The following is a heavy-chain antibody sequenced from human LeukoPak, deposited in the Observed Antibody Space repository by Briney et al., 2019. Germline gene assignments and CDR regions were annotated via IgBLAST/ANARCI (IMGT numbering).Heavy chain of an antibody. Sequence: GGSLRLSCAASEFTFRNYAMNWVRQAPGKGLEGLCGISGGGGSTYYADSVKGRFTISRDNSKNTLYLQMDSLRAEDTALYYCAKGSGINHYHWIDPWGQGTLVTVSS. J-gene: IGHJ5*02. CDR3: AKGSGINHYHWIDP. V-gene: IGHV3-23*01. D-gene: IGHD1-14*01. CDR1: EFTFRNYA. CDR2: ISGGGGST.